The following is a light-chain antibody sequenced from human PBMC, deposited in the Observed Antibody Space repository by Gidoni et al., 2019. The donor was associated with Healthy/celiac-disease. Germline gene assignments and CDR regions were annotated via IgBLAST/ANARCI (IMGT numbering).Light chain of an antibody. CDR3: AAWDDSLNGPV. J-gene: IGLJ3*02. Sequence: QSVLTKPPSGYVTPGQRVTISCSGSSSNIGSNTVIWYQQLPGTAPKLLIYSNNQRPSGVPDRFSGSKSGTSASLAISGLQSEDEADYYCAAWDDSLNGPVFGGGTKLTVL. CDR2: SNN. V-gene: IGLV1-44*01. CDR1: SSNIGSNT.